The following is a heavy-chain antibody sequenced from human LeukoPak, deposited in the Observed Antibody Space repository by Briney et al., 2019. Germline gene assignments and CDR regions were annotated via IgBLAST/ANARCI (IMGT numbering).Heavy chain of an antibody. Sequence: PGRSLRLSCAASGFTFSSYGMHWVRQAPGKGLEWVAVIWYDGSNKYYADSVKGRFTISRDNSKNTLYLQMNSLRAEDTAVYYCARDGIYSNEFDYWGQGTLVTVSS. CDR1: GFTFSSYG. V-gene: IGHV3-33*01. CDR2: IWYDGSNK. J-gene: IGHJ4*02. D-gene: IGHD4-11*01. CDR3: ARDGIYSNEFDY.